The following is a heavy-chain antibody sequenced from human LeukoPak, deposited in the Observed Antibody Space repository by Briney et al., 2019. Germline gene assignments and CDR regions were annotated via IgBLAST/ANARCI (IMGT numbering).Heavy chain of an antibody. CDR1: GFTFSSYG. CDR3: AKDYNSRDAFDI. V-gene: IGHV3-30*18. Sequence: GGSLRLSCAASGFTFSSYGMHWVRQAPGKGLEWVAVISYDGSNKYYADSVKGRFTISRDNSKNTLYLQMNSLRAEDTAVYYCAKDYNSRDAFDIWGQGTMVTVSS. D-gene: IGHD5-24*01. J-gene: IGHJ3*02. CDR2: ISYDGSNK.